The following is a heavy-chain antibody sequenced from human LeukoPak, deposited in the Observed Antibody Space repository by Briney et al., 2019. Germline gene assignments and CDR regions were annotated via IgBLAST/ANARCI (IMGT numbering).Heavy chain of an antibody. CDR1: GFTFSSYS. Sequence: GGSLRLSCAASGFTFSSYSMNWVRQAPGKGLKWVAHIKRDGSQKYYLDSVKGRFTISRDNAKNSLYLQMNSLRVEDTAVYYCARLGLEVGGPNWFDPWGQGTLVTVSS. D-gene: IGHD1-1*01. CDR3: ARLGLEVGGPNWFDP. V-gene: IGHV3-7*01. CDR2: IKRDGSQK. J-gene: IGHJ5*02.